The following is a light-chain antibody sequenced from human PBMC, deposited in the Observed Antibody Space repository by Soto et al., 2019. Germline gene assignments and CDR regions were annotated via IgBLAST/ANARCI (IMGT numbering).Light chain of an antibody. CDR1: SSDVGGYNY. CDR2: DVS. V-gene: IGLV2-14*01. Sequence: QSALTQPASVSGSPGQSITISCTGTSSDVGGYNYVSWYQQHPGKAPKLMIYDVSNRPSGVSNRFSGSKSGNTASLTISGLQAEDEADYCCSSYTSSRTLVFGTGTKLTVL. J-gene: IGLJ1*01. CDR3: SSYTSSRTLV.